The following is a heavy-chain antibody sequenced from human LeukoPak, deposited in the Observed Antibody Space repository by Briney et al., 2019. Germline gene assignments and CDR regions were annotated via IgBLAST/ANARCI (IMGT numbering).Heavy chain of an antibody. Sequence: SETLSLTCTVSGGSISSGYHYWSWVRQPPGKGLEWIATIYYTGSDYYSASLRSRVIISVDTSKEQFSLRLSSVTAADTAVYYCASKRLLCPAAFDVGARGAMVTVSS. J-gene: IGHJ3*01. D-gene: IGHD3-16*01. CDR3: ASKRLLCPAAFDV. CDR1: GGSISSGYHY. CDR2: IYYTGSD. V-gene: IGHV4-39*01.